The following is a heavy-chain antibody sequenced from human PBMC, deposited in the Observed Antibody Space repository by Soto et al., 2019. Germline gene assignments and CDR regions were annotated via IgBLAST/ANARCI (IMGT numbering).Heavy chain of an antibody. CDR3: ARDDATYCGGDCYRYFYYGMDV. D-gene: IGHD2-21*02. V-gene: IGHV1-69*01. J-gene: IGHJ6*02. Sequence: KVSCKASGGTFSNHAISWVRQAPGQGLEWVGGIIPMFPTADYAQRFQGRVTITADDSTTTVYMELSGLRSEDTAMYYCARDDATYCGGDCYRYFYYGMDVWGQGTTVTVSS. CDR2: IIPMFPTA. CDR1: GGTFSNHA.